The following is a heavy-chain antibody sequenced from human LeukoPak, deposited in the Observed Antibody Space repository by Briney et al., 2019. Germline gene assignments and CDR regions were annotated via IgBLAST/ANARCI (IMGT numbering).Heavy chain of an antibody. CDR2: ISSSSSYI. J-gene: IGHJ4*02. D-gene: IGHD3-3*01. V-gene: IGHV3-21*01. CDR1: GFTFSSYE. CDR3: ARAERFLEWLLSYFDY. Sequence: GSLRLSCAASGFTFSSYEMNWVRQAPGKGLEWVSSISSSSSYIYYADSVKGRFTISRDNAKNSLYLQMNSLRAEDTAVYYCARAERFLEWLLSYFDYWGQGTLVTVSS.